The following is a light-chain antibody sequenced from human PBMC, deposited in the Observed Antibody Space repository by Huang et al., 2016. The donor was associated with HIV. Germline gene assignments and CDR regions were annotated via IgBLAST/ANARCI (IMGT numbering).Light chain of an antibody. CDR3: QQANSFPYT. CDR2: STS. J-gene: IGKJ2*01. CDR1: QGIGTW. V-gene: IGKV1-12*01. Sequence: DIQLTQSPSSVSAAVGDRVTITCRASQGIGTWLAWYQQKPGKAPKLLIYSTSSLQSGVPARFSGSGSGADFTLTISSLQPEDFATYYCQQANSFPYTFGQGTKLEIK.